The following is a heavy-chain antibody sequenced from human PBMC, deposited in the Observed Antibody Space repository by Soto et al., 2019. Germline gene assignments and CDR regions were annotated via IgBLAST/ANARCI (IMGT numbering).Heavy chain of an antibody. J-gene: IGHJ6*02. Sequence: ASVKVSCKASGYTFTSYGISWVRQAPGQGLEWMGWISAYNGNTNYAQKLQGRVTMTTDTSTSTAYMELRSLRSDDTAVYYCASSYCGGDCSVLYYYYGMDVWGQGTTVTVSS. CDR2: ISAYNGNT. D-gene: IGHD2-21*02. V-gene: IGHV1-18*01. CDR1: GYTFTSYG. CDR3: ASSYCGGDCSVLYYYYGMDV.